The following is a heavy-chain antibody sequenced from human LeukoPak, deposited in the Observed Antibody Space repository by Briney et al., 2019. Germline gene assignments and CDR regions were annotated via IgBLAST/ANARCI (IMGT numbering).Heavy chain of an antibody. D-gene: IGHD2-2*01. CDR2: INPSGGST. CDR3: AHICSSTSCYLDY. J-gene: IGHJ4*02. V-gene: IGHV1-46*01. CDR1: GYTFTSYY. Sequence: GASVKVSCKASGYTFTSYYMHWVRQAPGQGLEWMGIINPSGGSTSYAQKFQGRVTMTRDTSTNTVYMELSSLGSEDTALYFCAHICSSTSCYLDYWGQGTLVTVSS.